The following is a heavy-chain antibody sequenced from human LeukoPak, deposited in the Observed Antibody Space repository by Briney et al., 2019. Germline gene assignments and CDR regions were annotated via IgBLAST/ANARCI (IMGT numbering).Heavy chain of an antibody. V-gene: IGHV4-59*01. D-gene: IGHD3-22*01. CDR3: ASYYDSSGYQDAFDI. CDR1: GGSISSYY. J-gene: IGHJ3*02. CDR2: IYYSGST. Sequence: PSETLSLTCTVSGGSISSYYWSWIRQPPGKGLEWIGYIYYSGSTNYNPSLKSRVTISVDTSKNQFSLKLSSVTAADTAVYYCASYYDSSGYQDAFDIWGQGTMVTVSS.